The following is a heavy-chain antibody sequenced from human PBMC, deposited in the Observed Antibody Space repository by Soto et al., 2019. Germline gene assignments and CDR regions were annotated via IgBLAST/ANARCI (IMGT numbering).Heavy chain of an antibody. CDR2: ISAYNGNT. D-gene: IGHD2-15*01. CDR3: ASQGYCSGGSCYPYYFDY. Sequence: ASVKVSRKASGYTFTSYRISCVRQAPGQGLEWMGWISAYNGNTNYAQKLQGRVTMTTDTSTSTAYMELRSLRSDDTAVYYCASQGYCSGGSCYPYYFDYWGQGTLVTVSS. J-gene: IGHJ4*02. V-gene: IGHV1-18*01. CDR1: GYTFTSYR.